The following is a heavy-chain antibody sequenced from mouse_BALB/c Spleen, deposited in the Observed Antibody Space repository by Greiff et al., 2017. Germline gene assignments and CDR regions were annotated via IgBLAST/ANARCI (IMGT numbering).Heavy chain of an antibody. J-gene: IGHJ3*01. D-gene: IGHD2-10*02. Sequence: VQLQQSGPGLVKPSQSLSLTCTVTGYSITSDYAWNWIRQFPGNKLEWMGYISYSGSTSYNPSLKSRISITRDTSKNQFFLQLNSVTTEDTATYYCARSKYGNFAYWGQGTLVTVSA. CDR1: GYSITSDYA. CDR2: ISYSGST. V-gene: IGHV3-2*02. CDR3: ARSKYGNFAY.